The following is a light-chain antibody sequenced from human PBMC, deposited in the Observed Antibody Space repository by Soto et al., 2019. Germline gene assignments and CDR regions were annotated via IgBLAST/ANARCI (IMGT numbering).Light chain of an antibody. V-gene: IGLV3-21*02. Sequence: SYVLTQPPSVSVAPGQTARITCGGTNIGSKSVHWYQQRPGQAPVLVDHDDSDRPSGIPERFSGSKSGNTASLTVSGLQAEDEADYYCSSYTGGNPSYVFGTGTKVTVL. CDR2: DDS. J-gene: IGLJ1*01. CDR1: NIGSKS. CDR3: SSYTGGNPSYV.